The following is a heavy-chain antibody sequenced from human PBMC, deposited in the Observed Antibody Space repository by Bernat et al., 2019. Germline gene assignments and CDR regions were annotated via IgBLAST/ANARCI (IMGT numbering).Heavy chain of an antibody. D-gene: IGHD3-22*01. CDR1: GFTFSGSA. V-gene: IGHV3-73*01. J-gene: IGHJ3*02. CDR2: IRSKANNYAT. CDR3: AAVPYYYDSSGYYYDAFDI. Sequence: EVQLEESGGDLVQPGGSLKLSCAASGFTFSGSAVHWIRQASGKGLEWVGRIRSKANNYATAYAASVEGRFTISRSDSKDMAYLQMNSLKTKDTAVYYCAAVPYYYDSSGYYYDAFDIWGQGKMVTVSS.